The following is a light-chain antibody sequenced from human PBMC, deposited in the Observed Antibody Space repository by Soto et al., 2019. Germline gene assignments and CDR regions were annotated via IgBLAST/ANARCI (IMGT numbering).Light chain of an antibody. J-gene: IGKJ5*01. Sequence: EIVSTQSLATLSLSPGERATLSCRASQSVSSYLAWYQQKPGQAPRLLIYDASNRATGIPARFSGSGSGTDFTLTISSLVPQDFAVYYCHQRSNRSTITFGQGTRLEVK. CDR2: DAS. V-gene: IGKV3-11*01. CDR3: HQRSNRSTIT. CDR1: QSVSSY.